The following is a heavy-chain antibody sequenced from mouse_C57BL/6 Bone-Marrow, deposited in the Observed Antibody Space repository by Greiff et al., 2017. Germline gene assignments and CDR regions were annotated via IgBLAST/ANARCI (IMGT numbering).Heavy chain of an antibody. Sequence: EVKLVESGAELVRPGSSVKMSCKTSGYTFTSYGINWVKQRPGQGLEWIGYIYIGNGYTEYNEKFKGKATLTSDTSSSTAYMQLSSLTSEDSAIYFCARPVVAPGYAMDYWGQGTSVTVSS. CDR1: GYTFTSYG. V-gene: IGHV1-58*01. CDR3: ARPVVAPGYAMDY. D-gene: IGHD1-1*01. CDR2: IYIGNGYT. J-gene: IGHJ4*01.